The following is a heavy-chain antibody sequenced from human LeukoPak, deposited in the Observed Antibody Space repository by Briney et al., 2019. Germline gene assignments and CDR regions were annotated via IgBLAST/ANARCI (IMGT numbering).Heavy chain of an antibody. CDR2: INHSGST. CDR1: GGSFSGYY. CDR3: ARTPRQYYYDSSGQEYYFDY. D-gene: IGHD3-22*01. V-gene: IGHV4-34*01. Sequence: SETLSLTCAVYGGSFSGYYWSWIRQPPGKGLEWIGEINHSGSTNYNPSLKSRVTISVDTSKNQFSLKLSSVTAADTAVYYCARTPRQYYYDSSGQEYYFDYWGQGTLVTVSS. J-gene: IGHJ4*02.